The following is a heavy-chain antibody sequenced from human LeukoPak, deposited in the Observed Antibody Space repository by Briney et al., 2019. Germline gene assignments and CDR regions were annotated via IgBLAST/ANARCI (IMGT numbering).Heavy chain of an antibody. Sequence: PSETLSLTCTVSGGSISSGAYYWSWIRQHPGKGLEWIGYIYYSGSTYYNPSLKSRVTISVDTSKNQFSLKLSSVTAADTAVYYCARNGYSYGPPGYYFDYWGQGTLVTVSS. D-gene: IGHD5-18*01. CDR2: IYYSGST. CDR3: ARNGYSYGPPGYYFDY. J-gene: IGHJ4*02. V-gene: IGHV4-31*03. CDR1: GGSISSGAYY.